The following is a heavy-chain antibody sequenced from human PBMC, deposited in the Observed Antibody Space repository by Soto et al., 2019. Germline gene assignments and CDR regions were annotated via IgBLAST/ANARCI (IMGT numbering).Heavy chain of an antibody. CDR2: VSPYNGDT. J-gene: IGHJ6*02. CDR3: ATEVGQTYV. V-gene: IGHV1-18*04. Sequence: TSVPVSGLAFGFALTTHRNYRVRQPTGHAVVWMGWVSPYNGDTTYAQKVQGRVTMTTDTSTRKAYLQLRSLRSDDTAVYYCATEVGQTYVCGPGST. CDR1: GFALTTHR. D-gene: IGHD3-3*01.